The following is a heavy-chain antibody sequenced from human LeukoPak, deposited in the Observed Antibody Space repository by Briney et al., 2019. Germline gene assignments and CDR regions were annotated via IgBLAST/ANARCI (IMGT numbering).Heavy chain of an antibody. Sequence: SETLSLTCAVYGGSFSGYYWSWIRQPPGKGLEWIGEINHSGSTNYNPSLKSRVTISVDTSKNQFSLKLSSVTAADTAVYYCARIVWIAARRGIDYWGQGTLVTVSS. V-gene: IGHV4-34*01. J-gene: IGHJ4*02. CDR3: ARIVWIAARRGIDY. D-gene: IGHD6-6*01. CDR1: GGSFSGYY. CDR2: INHSGST.